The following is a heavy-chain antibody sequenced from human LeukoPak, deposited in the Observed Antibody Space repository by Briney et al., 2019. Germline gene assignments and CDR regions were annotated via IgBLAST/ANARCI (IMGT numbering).Heavy chain of an antibody. V-gene: IGHV3-30*18. Sequence: GGSLRLSRTASGFSFSSYGMHWVRQAPGKGLEWVAVISYHGSNIYYADSVKGRFTISRDNSKNTLYLQMNSLRAEDTAVYYCAKDYMDWRYFDYWGQGTLVTVSS. CDR1: GFSFSSYG. CDR2: ISYHGSNI. D-gene: IGHD3-3*01. J-gene: IGHJ4*02. CDR3: AKDYMDWRYFDY.